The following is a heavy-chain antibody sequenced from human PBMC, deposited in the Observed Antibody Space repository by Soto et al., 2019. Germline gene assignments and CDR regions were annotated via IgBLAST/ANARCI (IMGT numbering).Heavy chain of an antibody. V-gene: IGHV3-72*01. CDR2: TRNKANSYTT. D-gene: IGHD4-4*01. J-gene: IGHJ6*03. CDR3: ARSVTTIHIYYYYYMDA. Sequence: GGSLRLSCAASGFTFSDHYMDWVRQAPGKGLEWVGRTRNKANSYTTEYAASVKGRFTISRDDSKNSLYLQMNSLKTEDTAVYYCARSVTTIHIYYYYYMDAWGKGTTVTVSS. CDR1: GFTFSDHY.